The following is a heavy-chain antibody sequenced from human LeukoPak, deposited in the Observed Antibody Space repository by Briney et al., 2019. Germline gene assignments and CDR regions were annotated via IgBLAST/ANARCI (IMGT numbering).Heavy chain of an antibody. CDR3: ARYYYYGSGSYYNSDYYYYGMDV. D-gene: IGHD3-10*01. Sequence: ASVKVSCKASGGTFSSYAISWVRQAPGQGLEWMGGIIPIFGTASYAQKFQGRVTIIADKSTSTAYMELSSLRSEDTAVYYCARYYYYGSGSYYNSDYYYYGMDVWGKGTTVTVSS. CDR2: IIPIFGTA. CDR1: GGTFSSYA. V-gene: IGHV1-69*06. J-gene: IGHJ6*04.